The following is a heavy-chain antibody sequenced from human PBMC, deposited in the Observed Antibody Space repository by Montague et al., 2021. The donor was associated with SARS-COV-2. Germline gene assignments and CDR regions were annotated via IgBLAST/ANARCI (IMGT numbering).Heavy chain of an antibody. V-gene: IGHV3-30-3*01. CDR1: GFTFSSYA. D-gene: IGHD3-10*01. CDR2: ISYDGSNK. J-gene: IGHJ3*02. CDR3: ARAAQKQYVLLWFGELLHDAFDI. Sequence: SLRLSCAAYGFTFSSYAMHGVRQAPGKGLEWVAVISYDGSNKYYXDSXKGRFTISRDNSKNTLYLQMNSLRAEDTAVYYCARAAQKQYVLLWFGELLHDAFDIWGQGTMVTVSS.